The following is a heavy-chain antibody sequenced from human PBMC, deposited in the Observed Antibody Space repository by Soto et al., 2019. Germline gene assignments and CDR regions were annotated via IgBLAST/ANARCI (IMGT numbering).Heavy chain of an antibody. CDR2: ISSDGGGR. J-gene: IGHJ5*01. Sequence: GRSRRLSCAASGLTLRMFAFSWVRQAPGKGMEWVSTISSDGGGRYYADSVRGRFTISRDHITHTVRLEMKSLRADDTATYYFAATQWLLKGWFDPWGQGTLVTVSS. CDR1: GLTLRMFA. V-gene: IGHV3-23*01. CDR3: AATQWLLKGWFDP. D-gene: IGHD6-19*01.